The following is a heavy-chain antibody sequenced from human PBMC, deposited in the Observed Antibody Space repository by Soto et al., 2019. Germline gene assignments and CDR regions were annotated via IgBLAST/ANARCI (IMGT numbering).Heavy chain of an antibody. CDR3: ARVSVGRGQYDY. D-gene: IGHD2-15*01. V-gene: IGHV4-30-2*01. Sequence: SETLSLTCAVSGGSISSGGYSWSWIRQPPGKGLGWIGYIYHSGSTYYNPSLKSRVTISVDRSKNQFSLKLSSVTAADTAVYYCARVSVGRGQYDYWGQGTLVTVSS. CDR1: GGSISSGGYS. J-gene: IGHJ4*02. CDR2: IYHSGST.